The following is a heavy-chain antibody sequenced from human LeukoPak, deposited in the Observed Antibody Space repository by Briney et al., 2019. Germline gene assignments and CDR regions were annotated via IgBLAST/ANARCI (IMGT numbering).Heavy chain of an antibody. CDR2: FDPEDGET. D-gene: IGHD3-22*01. J-gene: IGHJ4*02. V-gene: IGHV1-24*01. CDR3: ATNSGHSSGYYYY. CDR1: GYTLTQLS. Sequence: GASVKVSCKVSGYTLTQLSMHWVRQAPGKGLEWRGGFDPEDGETIYAQKFQGRVTMTEDTSTDTAYMDLTSLRSEDTAVYYCATNSGHSSGYYYYWGQGTLVTVSS.